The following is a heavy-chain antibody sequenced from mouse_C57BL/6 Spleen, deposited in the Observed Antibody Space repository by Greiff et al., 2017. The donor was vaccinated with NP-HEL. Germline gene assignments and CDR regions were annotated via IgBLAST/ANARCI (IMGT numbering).Heavy chain of an antibody. D-gene: IGHD2-5*01. Sequence: EVKLMESGPELVKPGASVKISCKASGYSFTGYYMNWVKQSPEKSLEWIGEINPSTGGTTYNQKFKAKATLTVDKSSSTAYMQLKSLTSEDSAVYYCARSSNYGAMDYWGQGTSVTVSS. V-gene: IGHV1-42*01. CDR1: GYSFTGYY. J-gene: IGHJ4*01. CDR2: INPSTGGT. CDR3: ARSSNYGAMDY.